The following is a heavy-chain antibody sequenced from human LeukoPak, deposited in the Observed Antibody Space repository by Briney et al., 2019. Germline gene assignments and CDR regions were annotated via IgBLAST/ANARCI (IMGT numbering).Heavy chain of an antibody. D-gene: IGHD3-22*01. CDR1: GGTFSSYA. V-gene: IGHV1-69*13. J-gene: IGHJ3*02. Sequence: ASVKVSCKASGGTFSSYAISWVRQAPGQGLEWMGGIIPIFGTANYAQKFQGRVTITADESTSTAYMELSSLRSEDTAVYYCARALYDSSGYYFHDAFDIWGQGTMVTVSP. CDR2: IIPIFGTA. CDR3: ARALYDSSGYYFHDAFDI.